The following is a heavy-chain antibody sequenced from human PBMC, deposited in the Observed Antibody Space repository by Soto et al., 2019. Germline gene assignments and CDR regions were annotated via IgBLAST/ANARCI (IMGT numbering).Heavy chain of an antibody. J-gene: IGHJ6*03. CDR2: IYYSGST. D-gene: IGHD5-12*01. Sequence: SETLSLTCTVSGGSISSSSYYWGWIRQPPGKGLEWIGSIYYSGSTYYNPSLKSRVTISVDTSKNQFSLKLSSVTAADTAVYYCARQHSGYDEEGYYYYYMDVWGKGTTVTVSS. CDR3: ARQHSGYDEEGYYYYYMDV. CDR1: GGSISSSSYY. V-gene: IGHV4-39*01.